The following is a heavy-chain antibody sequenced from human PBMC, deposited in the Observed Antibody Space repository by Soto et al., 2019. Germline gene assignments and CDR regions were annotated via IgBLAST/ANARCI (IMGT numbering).Heavy chain of an antibody. CDR1: GFTFSRYW. D-gene: IGHD3-10*01. J-gene: IGHJ5*02. V-gene: IGHV3-7*01. CDR3: VRDGLLIWLGEAGWFGT. Sequence: EVQLVQSGGGLVQPGGSLRLSCAASGFTFSRYWMTWVRQTPGRGLEWVASIKEDGNEKYYMDSLKGRFTISRDNAKNSLPLEVSGPRTDDTAVYYCVRDGLLIWLGEAGWFGTWGQGSLISVS. CDR2: IKEDGNEK.